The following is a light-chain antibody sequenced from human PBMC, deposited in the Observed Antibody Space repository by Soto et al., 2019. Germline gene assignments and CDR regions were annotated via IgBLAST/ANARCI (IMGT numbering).Light chain of an antibody. Sequence: QSVLTRPPSVSGSPGQSVTISCTGTSSDVGSYNRVSWYQQPPGTAPKLMIYEVSNRPSGVPDRFSGSKSGNTASLTSSGLQAEDEADYYCSSYTSSSTYVVGTGTKVTVL. CDR1: SSDVGSYNR. CDR3: SSYTSSSTYV. J-gene: IGLJ1*01. V-gene: IGLV2-18*02. CDR2: EVS.